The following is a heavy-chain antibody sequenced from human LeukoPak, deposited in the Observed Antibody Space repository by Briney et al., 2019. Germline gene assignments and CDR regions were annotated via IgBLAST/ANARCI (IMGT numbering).Heavy chain of an antibody. J-gene: IGHJ6*03. V-gene: IGHV1-69*05. D-gene: IGHD3-10*01. CDR3: ARDRGQRIYYYYMDV. CDR1: GGTFSSYA. Sequence: WVKVSCKASGGTFSSYAISWVRQAPGQGLEWRGGIIPIFGTASYAQKFQGRVTITTDESTSTAYMELSSLRSEDTAVYYCARDRGQRIYYYYMDVWGKGTTVTVSS. CDR2: IIPIFGTA.